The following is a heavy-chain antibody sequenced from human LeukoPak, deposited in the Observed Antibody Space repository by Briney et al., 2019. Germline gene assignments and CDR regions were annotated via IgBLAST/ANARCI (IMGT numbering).Heavy chain of an antibody. CDR3: AKDRRVLTGCYQY. D-gene: IGHD3-9*01. J-gene: IGHJ4*02. CDR1: GFTFSSYA. Sequence: GGSLRLSCAASGFTFSSYAMRWVRQAPGKGLEWVSAISGSGGSTYYADSVKGRFTISRDNSKNTLYLQMDSLRAEDTAVYYCAKDRRVLTGCYQYWGQGTLVTVSS. CDR2: ISGSGGST. V-gene: IGHV3-23*01.